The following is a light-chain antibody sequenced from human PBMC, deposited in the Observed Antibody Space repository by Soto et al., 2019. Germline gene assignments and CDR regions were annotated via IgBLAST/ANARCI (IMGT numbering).Light chain of an antibody. CDR2: GAS. CDR1: QSVVNNY. Sequence: EVVLTQSPGTLSLSPGERATLSCRASQSVVNNYLAWYQQKPGQTPRLLIYGASRRATDIPDRFSGSGSGTDFILIISRLEAEDFAVYYCQQYGGSPLVAFGGGTKVEIK. CDR3: QQYGGSPLVA. J-gene: IGKJ4*01. V-gene: IGKV3-20*01.